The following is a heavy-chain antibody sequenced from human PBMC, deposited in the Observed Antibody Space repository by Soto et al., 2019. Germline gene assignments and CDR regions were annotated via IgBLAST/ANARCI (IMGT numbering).Heavy chain of an antibody. CDR3: ARDIFPGTEGGSFGGDY. V-gene: IGHV3-33*01. D-gene: IGHD3-16*01. CDR2: IWYDGSNK. CDR1: GFTFSSYG. J-gene: IGHJ4*02. Sequence: QVQLVESGGGVVQPGRSLRLSCAASGFTFSSYGMHWVRQAPGKGLEWVAVIWYDGSNKYYADSVKGRFTISRDNSKNTLYLQMNSLRAEDTAVYYCARDIFPGTEGGSFGGDYWGQGTLVTVSS.